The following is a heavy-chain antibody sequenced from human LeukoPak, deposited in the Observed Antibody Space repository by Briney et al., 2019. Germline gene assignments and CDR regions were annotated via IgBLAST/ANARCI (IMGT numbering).Heavy chain of an antibody. V-gene: IGHV3-23*01. CDR3: AKKVLSQYYFDS. D-gene: IGHD3-16*02. Sequence: GGSLRLSCAASGFTFSSHAMSWVRQAPGKGLEWVSHISSSGGSTYYADSVKGRFTISRDNSKNTLYLQLGSLRAEDTAVYYCAKKVLSQYYFDSWGQGTLVTVSS. CDR1: GFTFSSHA. J-gene: IGHJ4*02. CDR2: ISSSGGST.